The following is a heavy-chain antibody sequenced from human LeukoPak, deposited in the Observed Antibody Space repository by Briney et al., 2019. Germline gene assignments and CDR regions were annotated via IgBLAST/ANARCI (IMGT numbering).Heavy chain of an antibody. V-gene: IGHV4-34*01. J-gene: IGHJ6*03. D-gene: IGHD3-10*01. CDR2: VNHSGST. CDR3: ARGVPISPLKYYYGSGTYYMDV. Sequence: SETLSLTCAVYGGSFSGYYWSWIRQPPGKGLEWIGEVNHSGSTNYNPSLKSRVTISVDTSKNQFSLKPTSVTAADTAVYYCARGVPISPLKYYYGSGTYYMDVWGNGTTVTVSS. CDR1: GGSFSGYY.